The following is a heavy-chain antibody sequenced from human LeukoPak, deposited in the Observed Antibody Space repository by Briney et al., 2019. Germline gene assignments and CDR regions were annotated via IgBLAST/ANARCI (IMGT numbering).Heavy chain of an antibody. CDR2: IYSGGST. J-gene: IGHJ4*02. CDR1: GFTVSSNY. V-gene: IGHV3-53*01. D-gene: IGHD2-21*02. CDR3: AKDLQGHCAGDCYVY. Sequence: PGGSLRLSCAASGFTVSSNYMSWVRQAPGKGLEWVSVIYSGGSTHYADSVKGRFTISRDNPKNTLYLQMNSLRAEDTAVYFCAKDLQGHCAGDCYVYWGQGTLVTVTS.